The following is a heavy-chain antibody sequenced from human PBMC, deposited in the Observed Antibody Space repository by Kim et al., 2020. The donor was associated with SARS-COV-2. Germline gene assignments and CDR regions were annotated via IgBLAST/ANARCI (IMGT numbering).Heavy chain of an antibody. Sequence: GESLKISCKGSGYSFTSYWIGWVRQMPGKGLEWMGIIYPGDSDTRYSPSFQGQVTISADKSISTAYLQWSSLKASDTAMYYCARLNGPYYYYYGMDVWGQGTTVTVS. CDR3: ARLNGPYYYYYGMDV. CDR2: IYPGDSDT. J-gene: IGHJ6*02. V-gene: IGHV5-51*01. CDR1: GYSFTSYW.